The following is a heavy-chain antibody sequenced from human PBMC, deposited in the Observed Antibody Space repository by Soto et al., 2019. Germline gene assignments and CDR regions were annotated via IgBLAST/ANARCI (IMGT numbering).Heavy chain of an antibody. CDR3: ARDLSIAAAGRPPLGY. CDR1: GYTFTSYA. J-gene: IGHJ4*02. V-gene: IGHV1-3*01. D-gene: IGHD6-13*01. Sequence: QVQLVQSGAEVKKPGASVKVSCKASGYTFTSYAMHWVRQAPGQRLEWMGWINAGNGNTKYSQKFQGRVTITRDTSASTAYMELSSLRSEDTAVYYCARDLSIAAAGRPPLGYWGQGTLVTVSS. CDR2: INAGNGNT.